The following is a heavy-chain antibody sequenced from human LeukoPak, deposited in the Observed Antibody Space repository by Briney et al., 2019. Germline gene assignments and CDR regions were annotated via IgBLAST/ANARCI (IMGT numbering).Heavy chain of an antibody. J-gene: IGHJ4*02. CDR1: GDSFSTYS. CDR3: ARDVGYDSSGFHY. Sequence: SETLSLTCAVSGDSFSTYSWTWIRQPAGKGLEWIGRIYTSGSTNYNPSLKSRVTMSLDTSQKQFSLKLTSVTAAHPAVYYFARDVGYDSSGFHYWGQGTLVTVSS. CDR2: IYTSGST. V-gene: IGHV4-4*07. D-gene: IGHD3-22*01.